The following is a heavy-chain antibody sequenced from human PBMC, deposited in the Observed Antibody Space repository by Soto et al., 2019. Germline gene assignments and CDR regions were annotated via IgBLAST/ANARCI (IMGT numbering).Heavy chain of an antibody. J-gene: IGHJ4*02. Sequence: SCTVSGFAFNNYGINWVRQAPGKGLEWVSSISKSDYTYYSDSVKGRFTISRDNAKNSVSLQMNTLRVEDTAVYYCAREDSIIIPAVSDFWGQGTLVTVSS. CDR3: AREDSIIIPAVSDF. D-gene: IGHD2-2*01. CDR2: ISKSDYT. V-gene: IGHV3-21*01. CDR1: GFAFNNYG.